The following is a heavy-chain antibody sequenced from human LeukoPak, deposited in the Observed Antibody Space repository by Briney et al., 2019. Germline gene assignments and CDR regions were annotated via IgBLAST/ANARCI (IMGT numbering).Heavy chain of an antibody. V-gene: IGHV3-30*03. Sequence: AGGSLRLSCVASGFTFSRYGMHWVRQAQGKGLERVAVISYDGSNKYYADSAKSRFITSRVNSRSKQFLQMNSLIVADAAAVYCASDDDIFDDDYDTSGVPGVHWGQGTVVTVSS. CDR3: ASDDDIFDDDYDTSGVPGVH. CDR1: GFTFSRYG. D-gene: IGHD3-22*01. J-gene: IGHJ4*02. CDR2: ISYDGSNK.